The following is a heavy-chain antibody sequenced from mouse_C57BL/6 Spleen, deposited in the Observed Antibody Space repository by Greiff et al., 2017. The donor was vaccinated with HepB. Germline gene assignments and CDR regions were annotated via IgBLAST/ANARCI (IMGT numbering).Heavy chain of an antibody. J-gene: IGHJ1*03. CDR1: GYTFTSYG. Sequence: QVQLQQSGAELARPGASVKLSCKASGYTFTSYGISWVKQRTGQGLEWIGEIYPRSGNTYYNEKFKGKATLTADKSSSTAYMELRSLTSEDSAVYFCAWGTGSSHWYFDVWGTGTTVTVSS. D-gene: IGHD1-1*01. CDR2: IYPRSGNT. CDR3: AWGTGSSHWYFDV. V-gene: IGHV1-81*01.